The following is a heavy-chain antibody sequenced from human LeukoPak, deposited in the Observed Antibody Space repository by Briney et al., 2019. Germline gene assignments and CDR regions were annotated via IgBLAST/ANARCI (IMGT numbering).Heavy chain of an antibody. CDR2: IYTSGST. J-gene: IGHJ6*03. CDR1: GGSISSGSYY. Sequence: SEILSLTCTVSGGSISSGSYYRSWIRQPAGKGLEWIGRIYTSGSTNYNPSLKSRVTISVDTSKNQFSLKLSSVTAADTAVYYCARAADVVIRGIAVAGRYYYYYYMDVWGKGTTVTVSS. D-gene: IGHD6-19*01. V-gene: IGHV4-61*02. CDR3: ARAADVVIRGIAVAGRYYYYYYMDV.